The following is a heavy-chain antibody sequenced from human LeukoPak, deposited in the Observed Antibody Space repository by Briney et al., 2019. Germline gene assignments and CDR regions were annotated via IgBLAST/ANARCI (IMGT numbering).Heavy chain of an antibody. CDR2: NYLNDGK. D-gene: IGHD3-22*01. CDR3: AHRYFYENSGYPV. Sequence: SGPTLVKPTHTHTLTCTYSGFARSTSGVGVGWIRQPPGKALEWRGFNYLNDGKRYSPSLKSRLTITKETSKNQVVLTMTNMDRVDTGTYYCAHRYFYENSGYPVWGQGTLVTVSS. J-gene: IGHJ4*02. V-gene: IGHV2-5*01. CDR1: GFARSTSGVG.